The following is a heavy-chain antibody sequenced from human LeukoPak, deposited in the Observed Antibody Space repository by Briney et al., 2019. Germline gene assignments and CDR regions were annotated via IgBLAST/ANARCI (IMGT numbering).Heavy chain of an antibody. J-gene: IGHJ4*02. CDR3: AKGGKWDVTPFDY. CDR2: SSGGGCST. Sequence: GGSLRLSCAASGFTFTSYSMNWVRQAPGKGLEWVSTSSGGGCSTYYADSVKGRFTISRDNSKNTLYLQVNSLRAEDTAVYYCAKGGKWDVTPFDYWGQGTLVTVSS. CDR1: GFTFTSYS. V-gene: IGHV3-23*01. D-gene: IGHD1-26*01.